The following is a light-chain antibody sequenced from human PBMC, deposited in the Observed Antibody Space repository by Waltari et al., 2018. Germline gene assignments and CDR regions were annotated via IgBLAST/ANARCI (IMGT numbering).Light chain of an antibody. J-gene: IGKJ1*01. CDR2: GAS. Sequence: EIVLTQSPGTLSLSPGERATLSCRASQSVSSSYLAWYQQKPGQAPRLLIYGASSRATGRPNRFRGSEFGTDFTLTISRLDPEDFAVYYCQQYGSSPRTFGQGTKVEIK. V-gene: IGKV3-20*01. CDR3: QQYGSSPRT. CDR1: QSVSSSY.